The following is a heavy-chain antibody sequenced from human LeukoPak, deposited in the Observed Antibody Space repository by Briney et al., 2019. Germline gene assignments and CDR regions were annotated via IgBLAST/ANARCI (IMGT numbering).Heavy chain of an antibody. J-gene: IGHJ6*03. CDR2: MNPNSGNT. V-gene: IGHV1-8*01. CDR3: ARDRYRRRPVYYYYYMDV. D-gene: IGHD1-26*01. CDR1: GYTFTSYD. Sequence: GASVKVSCKASGYTFTSYDINWVRQATGQGLEWMGWMNPNSGNTGYAQKFQGRVTMTRNTSISTAYMELSSLRSEDTAVYYCARDRYRRRPVYYYYYMDVWGKGTTVTVSS.